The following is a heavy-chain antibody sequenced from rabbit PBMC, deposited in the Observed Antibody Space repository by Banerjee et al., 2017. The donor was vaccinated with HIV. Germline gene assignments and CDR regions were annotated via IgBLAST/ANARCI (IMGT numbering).Heavy chain of an antibody. CDR3: ARSSYSSGLIFHFNL. V-gene: IGHV1S40*01. CDR1: GFDLSSYYY. CDR2: IVTSSGST. D-gene: IGHD4-1*01. Sequence: QSLEESGGDLVKPGASLTLTCTASGFDLSSYYYMCWVRQAPGKGLELIACIVTSSGSTWYATWVNGRFTISKTSSTTVTLQMTSLTAADTATYFCARSSYSSGLIFHFNLWGPGTLVTVS. J-gene: IGHJ4*01.